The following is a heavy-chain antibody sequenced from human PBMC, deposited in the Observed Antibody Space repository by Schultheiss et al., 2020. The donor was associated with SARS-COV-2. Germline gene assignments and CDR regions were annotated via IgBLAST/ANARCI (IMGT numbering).Heavy chain of an antibody. V-gene: IGHV4-34*01. CDR3: ASTSDIVVAVATA. CDR2: ISHDGSS. CDR1: GGSFSGF. J-gene: IGHJ1*01. D-gene: IGHD2-15*01. Sequence: SETLSLTCAVDGGSFSGFWSWIRQPPGMGLEWIGQISHDGSSDYNPSLKSRVTISVDTSKNQFSLKLSSVTAADTAVYYCASTSDIVVAVATAWGQGTLVTVSS.